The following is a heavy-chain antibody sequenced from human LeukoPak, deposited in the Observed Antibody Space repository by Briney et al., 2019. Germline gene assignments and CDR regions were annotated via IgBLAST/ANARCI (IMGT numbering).Heavy chain of an antibody. CDR3: AREWDHFWSGYYPYYFDY. CDR2: IYPSGST. Sequence: SETLSLTCTASGGSISSYYWSWIRQPAGTGLEWIGRIYPSGSTNYNPSLKSRVTMSVDTSKNQFSLKLSSVTAADAAVYYCAREWDHFWSGYYPYYFDYWGQGTLVTVSS. J-gene: IGHJ4*02. D-gene: IGHD3-3*02. CDR1: GGSISSYY. V-gene: IGHV4-4*07.